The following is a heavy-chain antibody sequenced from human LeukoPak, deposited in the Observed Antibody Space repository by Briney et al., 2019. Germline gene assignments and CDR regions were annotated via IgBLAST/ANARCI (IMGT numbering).Heavy chain of an antibody. V-gene: IGHV5-51*01. CDR1: GYSFTSYW. CDR3: ARTLNYYDSSGRNCYYYYGMDV. CDR2: IYPGDSDT. D-gene: IGHD3-22*01. J-gene: IGHJ6*02. Sequence: GESLKISCKGSGYSFTSYWIGWVRQMPGKGLEWMGIIYPGDSDTRYSPSFQGQVTISADKSISTAYLQWSSLKASDTAMYYCARTLNYYDSSGRNCYYYYGMDVWGQGTTVTVSS.